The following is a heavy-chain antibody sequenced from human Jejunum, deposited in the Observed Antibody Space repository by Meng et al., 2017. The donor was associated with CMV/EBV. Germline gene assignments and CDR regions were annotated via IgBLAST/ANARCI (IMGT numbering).Heavy chain of an antibody. Sequence: GFTFRSYEMNWVRQIPEKGLEWISYISASTSAIYYAASVKGRFTISRDNVKNSLYLLMESLRADDTAIYYCVRGGSSGTLKYFDYWGQGALVTVSS. J-gene: IGHJ4*02. CDR3: VRGGSSGTLKYFDY. V-gene: IGHV3-48*03. CDR1: GFTFRSYE. D-gene: IGHD3-3*01. CDR2: ISASTSAI.